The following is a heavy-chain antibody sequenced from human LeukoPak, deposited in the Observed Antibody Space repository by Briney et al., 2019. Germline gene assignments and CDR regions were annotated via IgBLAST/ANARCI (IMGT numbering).Heavy chain of an antibody. D-gene: IGHD5-12*01. Sequence: PGGSLRLSCAAPEFLFGDAWMSWVRQAPGKGLEWVGRIRSKPDGGTTDYAAPVKGRFTISRDDSKNTLYLQMNSLKIEDTAVYYCAAGGYSGYSDWGQGTLVTVSS. J-gene: IGHJ4*02. CDR2: IRSKPDGGTT. CDR3: AAGGYSGYSD. CDR1: EFLFGDAW. V-gene: IGHV3-15*01.